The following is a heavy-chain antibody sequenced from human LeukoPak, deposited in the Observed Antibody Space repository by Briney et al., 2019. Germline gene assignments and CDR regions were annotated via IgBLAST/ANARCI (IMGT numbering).Heavy chain of an antibody. Sequence: GASVKVSCKASGYTFTRYYIHWVRHAPGQGLEWMGWINPNSGGTNYAQKFQGRVTMTRDTSISTAYMELSRLRSDDTAVYYCARPYIRGSYYTPYYFDYWGQGTLVTVSS. CDR3: ARPYIRGSYYTPYYFDY. CDR2: INPNSGGT. V-gene: IGHV1-2*02. J-gene: IGHJ4*02. D-gene: IGHD1-26*01. CDR1: GYTFTRYY.